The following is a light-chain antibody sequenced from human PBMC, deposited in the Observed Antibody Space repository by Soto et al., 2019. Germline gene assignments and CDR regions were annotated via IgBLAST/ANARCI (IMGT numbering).Light chain of an antibody. CDR3: QQRNNWPPVT. V-gene: IGKV3-11*01. CDR1: QNIGNY. J-gene: IGKJ4*01. Sequence: EIVLTQSPATLSLSPGESATLSYRASQNIGNYLAWYRQKPGQAPRLLIHGASTRATGIPDRFSGSGSGTEFALTISSLEPEDFAVYYCQQRNNWPPVTFGGGTKVDIK. CDR2: GAS.